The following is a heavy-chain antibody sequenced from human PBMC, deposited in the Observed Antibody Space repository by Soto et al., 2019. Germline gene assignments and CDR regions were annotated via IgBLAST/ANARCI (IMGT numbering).Heavy chain of an antibody. D-gene: IGHD2-2*01. V-gene: IGHV4-34*01. CDR2: INHSGST. CDR3: ARAAGESGYCSSTSCYRLPPDY. J-gene: IGHJ4*02. CDR1: GGSFSGYY. Sequence: QVQLQQWGAGLLKPSEPLSLTYAVYGGSFSGYYWSWIRQPPGRGLEWTGEINHSGSTTYNTSLKRLIKISVDTSKNQFSLTLSSATAADTAVYYCARAAGESGYCSSTSCYRLPPDYWGQGTLVTVSS.